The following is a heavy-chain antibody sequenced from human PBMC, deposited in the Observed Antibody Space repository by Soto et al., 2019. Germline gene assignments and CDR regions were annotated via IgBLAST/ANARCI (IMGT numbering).Heavy chain of an antibody. V-gene: IGHV4-30-4*01. CDR1: GGSINNGDYY. Sequence: SETLSLTCTVSGGSINNGDYYWSWIRQPPEKGLEWIGYIYYSGSTHYNPSLKSRVTISIDTSMNQFSLNLNSVTAADTAAYYCVRYYGARVYFDYWGQGSLVTVSS. CDR3: VRYYGARVYFDY. CDR2: IYYSGST. D-gene: IGHD4-17*01. J-gene: IGHJ4*02.